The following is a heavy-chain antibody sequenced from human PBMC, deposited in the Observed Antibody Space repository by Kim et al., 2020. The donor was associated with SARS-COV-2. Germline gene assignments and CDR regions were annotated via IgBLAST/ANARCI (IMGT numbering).Heavy chain of an antibody. J-gene: IGHJ4*02. CDR1: GGSISSSSYY. Sequence: SETLSLTCTVSGGSISSSSYYWGWIRQPPGKGLEWIGSIYYSGSTYYNPSLKSRVTISVDTSKNQFSLKLSSVTTADTAVYYCASGKDDILGWYWGQGTLVTVSS. CDR2: IYYSGST. V-gene: IGHV4-39*07. CDR3: ASGKDDILGWY. D-gene: IGHD3-9*01.